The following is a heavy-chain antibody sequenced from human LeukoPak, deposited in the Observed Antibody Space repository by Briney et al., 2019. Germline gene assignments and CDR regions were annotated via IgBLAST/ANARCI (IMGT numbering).Heavy chain of an antibody. V-gene: IGHV1-8*02. J-gene: IGHJ6*02. D-gene: IGHD6-6*01. Sequence: ASVKVSCKASGYTFTSYGISWVRQAPGQGLEWMGWMNPNSGNTGYAQKFQGRVTMTRNTPISTAYMELSSLRSEDTAMYYCASYSSSSLYYYYGMDVWGQGTTVTASS. CDR3: ASYSSSSLYYYYGMDV. CDR1: GYTFTSYG. CDR2: MNPNSGNT.